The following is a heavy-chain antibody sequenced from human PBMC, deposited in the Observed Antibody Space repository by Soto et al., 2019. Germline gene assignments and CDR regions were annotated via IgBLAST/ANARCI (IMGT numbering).Heavy chain of an antibody. CDR2: ISNAGSGST. J-gene: IGHJ4*02. Sequence: QVHLVQSGAEVKKPGASVKVSCKTSGYPFPSFEVHWVRQAPGQRPEWMGGISNAGSGSTKYSQKFQDRLTITGDRRATTVYMSLSSLTSEDTAIYYYARESSHYQDFFQNWGQGTLVTVS. D-gene: IGHD6-19*01. V-gene: IGHV1-3*01. CDR1: GYPFPSFE. CDR3: ARESSHYQDFFQN.